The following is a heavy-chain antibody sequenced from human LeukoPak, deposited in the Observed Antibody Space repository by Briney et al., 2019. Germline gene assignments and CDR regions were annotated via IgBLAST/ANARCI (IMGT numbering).Heavy chain of an antibody. J-gene: IGHJ4*02. CDR2: ISGSGGST. CDR3: AKPHCSTTTCYTTFDD. D-gene: IGHD2-2*01. CDR1: GFTFRSYA. Sequence: GGSLRLSCAASGFTFRSYAMTWVRQAPGKGLEWVSAISGSGGSTYYADSVKGRFTISRDNSKNTVYLQMNNLRAEDTAVYYCAKPHCSTTTCYTTFDDWGQGTLVTVSS. V-gene: IGHV3-23*01.